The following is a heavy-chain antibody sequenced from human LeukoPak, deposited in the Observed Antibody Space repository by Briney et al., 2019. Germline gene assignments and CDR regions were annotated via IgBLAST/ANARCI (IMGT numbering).Heavy chain of an antibody. CDR3: AIRTGYYGNYYYYGMDV. Sequence: PSETLSLICAVYGGPFSGYYWRWIRQPPGKGLEWIGEINHSGSTNYNPSLKSRVTISVDTSKNQFSLKLSSVTAADTAVYYCAIRTGYYGNYYYYGMDVWGKGTTVTVSS. V-gene: IGHV4-34*01. CDR1: GGPFSGYY. J-gene: IGHJ6*04. D-gene: IGHD3/OR15-3a*01. CDR2: INHSGST.